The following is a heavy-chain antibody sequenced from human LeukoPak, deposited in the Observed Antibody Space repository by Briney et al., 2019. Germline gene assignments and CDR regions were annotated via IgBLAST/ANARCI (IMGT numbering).Heavy chain of an antibody. CDR3: ARERAPYCSGGSCYFPYYGMDV. CDR2: INTNSGGT. D-gene: IGHD2-15*01. J-gene: IGHJ6*02. V-gene: IGHV1-2*02. CDR1: GYTFTGYY. Sequence: VASVKVSCKASGYTFTGYYMHWVRQAPGQGLEWMGWINTNSGGTNYAQKFQGRVTMTRDTSISTAYMELSRLRSDDTAVYYCARERAPYCSGGSCYFPYYGMDVWGQGTTVTVSS.